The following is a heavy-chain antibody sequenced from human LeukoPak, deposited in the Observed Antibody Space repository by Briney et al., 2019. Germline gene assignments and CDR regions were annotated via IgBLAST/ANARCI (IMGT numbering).Heavy chain of an antibody. CDR2: IHHSGST. D-gene: IGHD3-22*01. CDR1: GGSFSGFY. CDR3: AREEYYYDSSGYYPPLRYFDY. V-gene: IGHV4-34*01. J-gene: IGHJ4*02. Sequence: PSETLSLTCAVYGGSFSGFYWSWIRQPPGKGLEWIGEIHHSGSTNYNPSLKSRVTISVDTSKNQFSLKLSSVTAADTAVYYCAREEYYYDSSGYYPPLRYFDYWGQGTLVTVSS.